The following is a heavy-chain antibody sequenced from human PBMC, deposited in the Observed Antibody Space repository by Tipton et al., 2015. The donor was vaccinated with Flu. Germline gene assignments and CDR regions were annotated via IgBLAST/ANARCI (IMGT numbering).Heavy chain of an antibody. Sequence: TLSLTCTVSGGSISSYYWSWIRQPAGKGLEWIGSIYYSGSTYYNPSLKSRVTISVDTSKNQFSLKLSSVTAADTAVYYCASRVVPAAISPHDAFDIWGQGTMVTVSS. J-gene: IGHJ3*02. CDR2: IYYSGST. CDR3: ASRVVPAAISPHDAFDI. CDR1: GGSISSYY. D-gene: IGHD2-2*01. V-gene: IGHV4-59*05.